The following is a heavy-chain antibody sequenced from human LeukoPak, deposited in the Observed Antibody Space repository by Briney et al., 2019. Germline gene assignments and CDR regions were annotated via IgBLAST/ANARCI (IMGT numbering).Heavy chain of an antibody. V-gene: IGHV3-48*04. CDR1: GYTFSSSG. D-gene: IGHD3-10*02. Sequence: PGGSLRLSCAASGYTFSSSGMNWVRQAPGKGLEWVSYISSSGSTIYYADSVEGRFTISRDNAKNSLYLQMNSLRAEDTAVYYCAELGITMIGGVWGKGTTVTISS. J-gene: IGHJ6*04. CDR3: AELGITMIGGV. CDR2: ISSSGSTI.